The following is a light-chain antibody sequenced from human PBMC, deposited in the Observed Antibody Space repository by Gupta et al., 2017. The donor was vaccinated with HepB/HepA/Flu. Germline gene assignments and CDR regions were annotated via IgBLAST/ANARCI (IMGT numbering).Light chain of an antibody. Sequence: EIVMTQSPATLSVSPGERATLSCRASQSVSSYLAWYQQKPGQAPRLLIYGASTRATGIPARFSGSGSGTAFTLTISSLQSEDFAVYYCQQYKNWPWTFGQGTRVEIK. J-gene: IGKJ1*01. CDR3: QQYKNWPWT. CDR2: GAS. CDR1: QSVSSY. V-gene: IGKV3-15*01.